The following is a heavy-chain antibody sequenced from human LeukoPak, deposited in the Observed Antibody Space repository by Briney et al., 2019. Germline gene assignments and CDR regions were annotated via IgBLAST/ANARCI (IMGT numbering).Heavy chain of an antibody. D-gene: IGHD3-16*02. CDR3: ARGRPTPDYVWGSYRPPDY. CDR2: INHSGST. Sequence: SETLSLTCAVYGGSFSGYYWSWIRQPPGKGLEWIGEINHSGSTNYNPSLKSRVTISVDTSKNQFSLKLSSVTAADTAVYYCARGRPTPDYVWGSYRPPDYWGQGTLVTVSS. CDR1: GGSFSGYY. J-gene: IGHJ4*02. V-gene: IGHV4-34*01.